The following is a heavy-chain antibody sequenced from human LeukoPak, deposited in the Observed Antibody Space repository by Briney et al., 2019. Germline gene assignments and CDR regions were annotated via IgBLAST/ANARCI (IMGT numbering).Heavy chain of an antibody. CDR1: GFTFSSYS. CDR3: AKDDVEAFGTGYMDV. Sequence: GGSLRLSCAASGFTFSSYSMNWVRQAPGKGLEWVSYISSSSSTIYYADSVKGRFTISRDKSKNTLYLQMHGLRADDTAVYYCAKDDVEAFGTGYMDVWGKGTTVTVSS. CDR2: ISSSSSTI. J-gene: IGHJ6*03. V-gene: IGHV3-48*01. D-gene: IGHD3-10*01.